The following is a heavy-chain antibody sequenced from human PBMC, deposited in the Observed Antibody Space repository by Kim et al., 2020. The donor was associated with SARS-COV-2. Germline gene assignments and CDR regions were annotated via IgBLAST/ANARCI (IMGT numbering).Heavy chain of an antibody. V-gene: IGHV1-24*01. J-gene: IGHJ3*02. CDR1: GYTLTELS. D-gene: IGHD1-26*01. Sequence: ASVKVSCKVSGYTLTELSMHWVRQAPGKGLEWMGGFDPEDGETIYAQKFQGRVTMTEDTSTDTAYMELSSLRSEDTAVYYCATPFIVGATYAFDIWGQGTMVTVSS. CDR2: FDPEDGET. CDR3: ATPFIVGATYAFDI.